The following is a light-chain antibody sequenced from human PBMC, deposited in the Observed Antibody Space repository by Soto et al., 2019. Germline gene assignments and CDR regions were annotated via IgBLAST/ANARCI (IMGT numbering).Light chain of an antibody. J-gene: IGKJ2*01. CDR3: QQYGRPPYT. CDR1: QTASSSH. CDR2: DAS. V-gene: IGKV3-20*01. Sequence: EIVLTQSPGALSLSPGERATLSCRASQTASSSHLAWYQQKPGQAPRLLIYDASSRATGISDRFSGSGSGTDFTLTISRLESEDLAVYYCQQYGRPPYTFGQGTKVEIK.